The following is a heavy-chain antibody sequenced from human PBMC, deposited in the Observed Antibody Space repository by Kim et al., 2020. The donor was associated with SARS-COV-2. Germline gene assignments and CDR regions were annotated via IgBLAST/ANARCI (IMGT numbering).Heavy chain of an antibody. V-gene: IGHV3-53*01. J-gene: IGHJ4*02. CDR1: GFTVSSNY. D-gene: IGHD5-18*01. CDR2: IYTGGDT. CDR3: ARGDTAIDY. Sequence: GGSLRLSCAASGFTVSSNYMSWVRQAPGKGLEWVSVIYTGGDTNYADSVKGRFTISRDKSKNTVYLQMNSLRVEDTAVYYCARGDTAIDYWGQGTLVTVSS.